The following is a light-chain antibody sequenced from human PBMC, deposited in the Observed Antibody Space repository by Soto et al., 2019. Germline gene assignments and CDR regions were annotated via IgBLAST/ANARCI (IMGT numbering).Light chain of an antibody. CDR2: LGS. CDR1: QSLLHSNGYNY. J-gene: IGKJ4*01. Sequence: DIVMTQSPVSLPVTPGEPASISCRSSQSLLHSNGYNYLHWYLQKPGQPPQLLIYLGSNRASGVPDRFSGSGSGTDFTLKISRVEAEDVGAYYCKQSLHRATFGGGTKVDI. CDR3: KQSLHRAT. V-gene: IGKV2-28*01.